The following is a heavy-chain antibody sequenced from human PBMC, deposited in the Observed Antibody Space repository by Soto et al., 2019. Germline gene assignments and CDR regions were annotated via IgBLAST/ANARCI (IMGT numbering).Heavy chain of an antibody. D-gene: IGHD4-17*01. V-gene: IGHV4-4*03. J-gene: IGHJ3*02. CDR3: PRGGATVVTLRYDVFEI. CDR2: IYHSGST. Sequence: PETLSLTCAVSGGSISSSNWWSWVRQPPGKGLEWIGEIYHSGSTNYNPSLKSRVTISVDKSKNQFSLKLSSVTAADTAVYYCPRGGATVVTLRYDVFEIWGQGTMVTVS. CDR1: GGSISSSNW.